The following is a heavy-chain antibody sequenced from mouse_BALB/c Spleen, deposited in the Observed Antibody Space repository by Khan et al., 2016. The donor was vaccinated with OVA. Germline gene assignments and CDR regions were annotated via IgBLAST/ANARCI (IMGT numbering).Heavy chain of an antibody. J-gene: IGHJ4*01. CDR3: ARDDGGGNDAMDY. CDR1: GFSLTSYG. CDR2: IWAGGST. Sequence: VQLKESGPGLVAPSQSLSITCTVSGFSLTSYGVYWVRQPPGKGLEWLGIIWAGGSTNYNSALMSRLSISKDNSKSQVFLKMNSLQTVDTAMYYCARDDGGGNDAMDYWGQGTSVTVSS. D-gene: IGHD2-1*01. V-gene: IGHV2-9*02.